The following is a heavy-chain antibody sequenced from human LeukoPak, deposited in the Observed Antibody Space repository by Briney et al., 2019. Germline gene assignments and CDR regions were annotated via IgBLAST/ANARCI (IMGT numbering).Heavy chain of an antibody. V-gene: IGHV1-18*01. CDR3: ARDLYSGSYGGY. J-gene: IGHJ4*02. D-gene: IGHD1-26*01. CDR2: ISAYNGNT. CDR1: GYTFTNYA. Sequence: ASVKVSCKASGYTFTNYAISWVRQAPGQGLEWMGWISAYNGNTNYAQNLQGSVTMTTDTSTSTAYMELRSLRSDDTAVYYCARDLYSGSYGGYWGQGTLVTVSS.